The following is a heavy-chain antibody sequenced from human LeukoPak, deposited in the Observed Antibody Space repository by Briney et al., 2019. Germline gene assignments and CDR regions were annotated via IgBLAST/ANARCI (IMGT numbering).Heavy chain of an antibody. CDR3: ARGRDNVDYYDSSGYFDY. CDR2: IYSGGST. Sequence: GGSLRLSCAASGFTVSTNYMSWVRQAPGKGLEWVSVIYSGGSTYYADSVKGRFTISRDNSKNTSYLQMNSLRAEDTAVYYRARGRDNVDYYDSSGYFDYWGQGTLVTVSS. V-gene: IGHV3-66*02. D-gene: IGHD3-22*01. J-gene: IGHJ4*02. CDR1: GFTVSTNY.